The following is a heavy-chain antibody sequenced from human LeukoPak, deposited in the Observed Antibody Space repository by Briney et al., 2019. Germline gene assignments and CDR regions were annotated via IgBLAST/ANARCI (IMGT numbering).Heavy chain of an antibody. Sequence: GGSLRLSCAASGFTFDDYAMHWVRQAPGKGLEWVSGISWNSGSIGYADSVKGRFTISRDNAKNSLYLQMNSLRAEDTALYYCAKDKTAAGKGKFDYWGQGTLVTVSS. J-gene: IGHJ4*02. CDR1: GFTFDDYA. CDR2: ISWNSGSI. CDR3: AKDKTAAGKGKFDY. D-gene: IGHD6-13*01. V-gene: IGHV3-9*01.